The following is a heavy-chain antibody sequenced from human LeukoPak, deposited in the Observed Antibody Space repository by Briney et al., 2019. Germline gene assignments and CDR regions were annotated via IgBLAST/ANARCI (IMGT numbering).Heavy chain of an antibody. Sequence: PGGSLRLSCAASGFTFSSYAMHWVRQAPGKGLEWVAVISYDGSNKYYADSVKGRFTISRDNSKNTLYLQMNSLRAEDTAVYYCARGTKGTTVSPDYWGQGTLVTVSS. CDR2: ISYDGSNK. V-gene: IGHV3-30*04. D-gene: IGHD4-17*01. CDR3: ARGTKGTTVSPDY. J-gene: IGHJ4*02. CDR1: GFTFSSYA.